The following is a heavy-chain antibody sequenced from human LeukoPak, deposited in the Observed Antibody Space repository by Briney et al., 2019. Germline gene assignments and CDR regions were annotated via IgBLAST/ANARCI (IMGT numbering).Heavy chain of an antibody. J-gene: IGHJ4*02. CDR3: ARHCDRLTGSRLYYFDY. CDR1: GDSISSNIYY. CDR2: IYYTGST. D-gene: IGHD6-13*01. Sequence: NPSETLSLTCTVFGDSISSNIYYWGWIPQPPGKGLEWIGSIYYTGSTYYNPSLKSRVTMSVDTSKNQFSLMLSSVTAADTAVYYCARHCDRLTGSRLYYFDYWGQGTLVTVSS. V-gene: IGHV4-39*01.